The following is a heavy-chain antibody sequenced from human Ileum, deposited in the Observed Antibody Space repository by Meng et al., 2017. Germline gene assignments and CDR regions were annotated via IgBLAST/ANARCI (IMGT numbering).Heavy chain of an antibody. V-gene: IGHV1-3*01. J-gene: IGHJ6*02. D-gene: IGHD4-17*01. CDR1: GYTSTSYA. Sequence: ASVKVSCKASGYTSTSYAMHCVRQAPGQRLEWMGWINAGNGNTKYSQKFQGRVTITRDTSASTDYMELSSLRSEDTAVYYCARDGDYSYYYGMDVWGQGTTVTVSS. CDR3: ARDGDYSYYYGMDV. CDR2: INAGNGNT.